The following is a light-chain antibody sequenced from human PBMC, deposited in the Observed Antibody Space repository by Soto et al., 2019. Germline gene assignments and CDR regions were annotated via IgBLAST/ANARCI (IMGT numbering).Light chain of an antibody. CDR3: QQYNSYPYT. CDR2: KAS. CDR1: QTISSW. Sequence: DIQMTQFPSTLSASIGDRVTITCRASQTISSWLAWYQQKPGKAPKLLIYKASSLETGVPSRFSGSGSETEFTLTISSLQPDDFATYSCQQYNSYPYTFGQGTRLEIK. J-gene: IGKJ2*01. V-gene: IGKV1-5*03.